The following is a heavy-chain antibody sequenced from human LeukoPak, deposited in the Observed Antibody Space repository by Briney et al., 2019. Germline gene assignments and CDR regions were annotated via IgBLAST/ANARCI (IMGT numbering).Heavy chain of an antibody. CDR2: ISSSSSTI. CDR1: GFTFSSYS. Sequence: GGSLRLSCAASGFTFSSYSMNWVRQAPGKGLEWVSYISSSSSTIYYADSVKGRLTISRDNSKNTLYLQMNSLRAEDTAVYYCAKHSEDLIVVVPAAIDYWGQGTLVPVSS. V-gene: IGHV3-48*01. D-gene: IGHD2-2*01. CDR3: AKHSEDLIVVVPAAIDY. J-gene: IGHJ4*02.